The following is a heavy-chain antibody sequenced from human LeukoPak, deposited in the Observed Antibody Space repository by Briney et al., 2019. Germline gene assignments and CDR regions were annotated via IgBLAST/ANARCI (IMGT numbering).Heavy chain of an antibody. J-gene: IGHJ4*02. CDR1: GGSVSNYY. Sequence: SETLSLTCTVSGGSVSNYYWSWIRQPPGKGLEWIAYIYYSRRANYNPSLKSRVTISVDTSKNQFSLTLTSVTAADTAVYYCARDMGSSGGFDYWGQGTQVTVSS. D-gene: IGHD3-10*01. CDR3: ARDMGSSGGFDY. V-gene: IGHV4-59*02. CDR2: IYYSRRA.